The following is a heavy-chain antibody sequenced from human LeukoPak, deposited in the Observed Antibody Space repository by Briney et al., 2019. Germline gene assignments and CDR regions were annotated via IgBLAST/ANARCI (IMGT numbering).Heavy chain of an antibody. Sequence: PPGGSLRLSCTASGFTFSNHGLHWVRQAPGKGLEWVSVIYSGGSTYYADSVKGRFTISRDNSKNTLYLQMNSLRAEDTAVYYCARDRRDSSGYYSRDYYYGMDVWGQGTTVTVSS. D-gene: IGHD3-22*01. CDR3: ARDRRDSSGYYSRDYYYGMDV. CDR2: IYSGGST. V-gene: IGHV3-66*01. J-gene: IGHJ6*02. CDR1: GFTFSNHG.